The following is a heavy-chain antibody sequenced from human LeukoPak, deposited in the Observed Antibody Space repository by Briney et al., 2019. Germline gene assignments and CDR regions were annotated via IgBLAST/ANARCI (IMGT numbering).Heavy chain of an antibody. CDR2: ISAYNGNT. CDR3: ARDLRLYSSGYSGGY. J-gene: IGHJ4*02. V-gene: IGHV1-18*04. Sequence: GASVKVSCKASGYPFTTYYIHWVRQAPGQGLEWMGWISAYNGNTNYAQKLQGRVTMTTDTSTSTAYMELRSLRSDDTAVYYCARDLRLYSSGYSGGYWGQGTLVTVSS. CDR1: GYPFTTYY. D-gene: IGHD3-22*01.